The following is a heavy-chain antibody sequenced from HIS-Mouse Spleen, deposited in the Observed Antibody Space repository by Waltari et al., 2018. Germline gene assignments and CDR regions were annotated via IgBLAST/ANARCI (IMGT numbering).Heavy chain of an antibody. V-gene: IGHV4-39*07. CDR1: GGPIRSSSYY. D-gene: IGHD6-13*01. CDR3: AREIPYSSSWYDWYFDL. J-gene: IGHJ2*01. CDR2: IYYSGST. Sequence: QLQLQESGPGLVKPSETLSLTCTAPGGPIRSSSYYGVWIRQPPGKGLEWIGSIYYSGSTYYNPSLKSRVTISVDTSKNQFALKLSSVTAADTAVYYCAREIPYSSSWYDWYFDLWGRGTLVTVSS.